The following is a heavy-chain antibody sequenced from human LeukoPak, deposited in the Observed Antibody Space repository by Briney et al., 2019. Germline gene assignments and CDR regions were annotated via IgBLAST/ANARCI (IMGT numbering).Heavy chain of an antibody. CDR2: ISNTGSTV. CDR3: ALRTINKDYYFGMDV. J-gene: IGHJ6*02. V-gene: IGHV3-11*01. D-gene: IGHD2-8*01. CDR1: GFTFSDYY. Sequence: PGGSLRLSCAASGFTFSDYYMTWIRQAPGKGLEWLSYISNTGSTVFYADSVMGRFTVSRDNAKRSLYLQIKSLRDDDTAVYHCALRTINKDYYFGMDVWGQGTTVTVSS.